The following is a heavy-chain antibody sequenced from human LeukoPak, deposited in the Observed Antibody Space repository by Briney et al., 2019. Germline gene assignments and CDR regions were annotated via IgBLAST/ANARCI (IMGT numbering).Heavy chain of an antibody. D-gene: IGHD3-22*01. CDR1: GFSLNEYG. Sequence: GGSLRLSCVGSGFSLNEYGMHWVRQAPGKGLEWVAVVSYDGGHKYYADSVKGRFTISRDTSSDTVSLQMNSLRVEDTAVYYCARDRINMMVLGHDSGLDFWGQGTLVTVSS. J-gene: IGHJ4*02. CDR3: ARDRINMMVLGHDSGLDF. CDR2: VSYDGGHK. V-gene: IGHV3-30*03.